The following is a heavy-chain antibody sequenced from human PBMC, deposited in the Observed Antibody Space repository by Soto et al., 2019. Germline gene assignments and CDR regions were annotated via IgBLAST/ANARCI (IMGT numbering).Heavy chain of an antibody. CDR2: VNPIVSMS. V-gene: IGHV1-69*02. D-gene: IGHD3-10*01. CDR1: GDTFNFYS. J-gene: IGHJ4*02. CDR3: ASSYGSGYRAFDY. Sequence: QVQLVQSGAEVKRPGSSVKVSCKASGDTFNFYSINWVRQAPGLGLEWMGRVNPIVSMSNYAQKFQGRVTMTADKSTSRAYMELSSLRSEDTAIYYCASSYGSGYRAFDYWGQGARVTVSS.